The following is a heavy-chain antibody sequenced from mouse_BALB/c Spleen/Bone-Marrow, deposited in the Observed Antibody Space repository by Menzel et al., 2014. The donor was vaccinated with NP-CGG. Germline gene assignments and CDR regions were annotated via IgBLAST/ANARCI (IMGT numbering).Heavy chain of an antibody. CDR3: ARSGKVRNAMDY. V-gene: IGHV1S137*01. J-gene: IGHJ4*01. Sequence: VQRVESGAKLVRPGVSVKISCKGSGYTFTDHAIHWVKRSHAKSLEWIGVISGYYGDAIYNQKFKGKATMTVDKSSSTAYMELVRLTSEDSATYYCARSGKVRNAMDYWCQRTSVTVSS. CDR2: ISGYYGDA. CDR1: GYTFTDHA. D-gene: IGHD2-14*01.